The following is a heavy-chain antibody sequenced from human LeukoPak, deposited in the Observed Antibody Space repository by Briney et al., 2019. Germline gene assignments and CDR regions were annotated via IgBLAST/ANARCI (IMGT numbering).Heavy chain of an antibody. Sequence: SQTLSLTCTVSGGSISITGYYCSWLRQPPGKGLEWIGYIHHSGTTHYSPSLESRVVMSVDTSKNQFSLKLTSVTAADTAVYYCARHSGYERDWGQGTLVTVSS. CDR1: GGSISITGYY. D-gene: IGHD5-12*01. V-gene: IGHV4-30-4*01. J-gene: IGHJ4*02. CDR3: ARHSGYERD. CDR2: IHHSGTT.